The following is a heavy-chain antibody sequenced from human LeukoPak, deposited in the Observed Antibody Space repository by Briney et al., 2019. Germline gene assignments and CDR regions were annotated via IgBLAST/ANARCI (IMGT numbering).Heavy chain of an antibody. D-gene: IGHD2-2*01. CDR3: ARIGSDIVVVPAAPPPPHEFQH. CDR1: GFTFSSYS. J-gene: IGHJ1*01. CDR2: ITHSGNYI. V-gene: IGHV3-21*01. Sequence: GGSLRLSCAASGFTFSSYSMNWVRQAPGKGLEWVSSITHSGNYIYYADSLKGRFTISRDNAKNSLYLQMSSLRAEDTAVYYCARIGSDIVVVPAAPPPPHEFQHWGQGTLVTVSS.